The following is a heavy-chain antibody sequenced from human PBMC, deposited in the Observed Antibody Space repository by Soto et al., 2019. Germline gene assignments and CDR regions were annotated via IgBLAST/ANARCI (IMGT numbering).Heavy chain of an antibody. Sequence: SETLSLTCAVSGGYISGGDYSWSWIRQPPGKGLEWIGFIYNSGSTYYNSSLKSRVTISVDRSKNHFFLNLTSVTAADTAVYYCATYRKFFQIRGQGTKVTGSS. V-gene: IGHV4-30-2*01. CDR1: GGYISGGDYS. CDR3: ATYRKFFQI. CDR2: IYNSGST. J-gene: IGHJ3*02.